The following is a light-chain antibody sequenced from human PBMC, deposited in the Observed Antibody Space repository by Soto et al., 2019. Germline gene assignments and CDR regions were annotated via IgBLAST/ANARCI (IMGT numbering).Light chain of an antibody. Sequence: QSALTQPASVSGSPGQSITISCTGTSSDVGSYNLVSWYQQHPDKAPKLMIHEVSKRPSGVSNRFSGSKSGNTASLTISGLQAEDEADYYCCSYAGSSTPHYVFGTGTKLTVL. CDR1: SSDVGSYNL. V-gene: IGLV2-23*02. J-gene: IGLJ1*01. CDR2: EVS. CDR3: CSYAGSSTPHYV.